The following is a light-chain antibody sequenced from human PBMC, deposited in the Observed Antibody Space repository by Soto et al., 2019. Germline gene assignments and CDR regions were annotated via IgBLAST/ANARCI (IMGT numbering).Light chain of an antibody. CDR2: SNN. J-gene: IGLJ1*01. V-gene: IGLV1-44*01. CDR3: AAWDDSLNGV. Sequence: QSALTQPLSASGAPGQRVTISCSGSSSNIGSNTVNWYQQLPGTAPKLLIYSNNQRPSGVPDRFSGSKSGTSASLAISGLQSEDEADYYCAAWDDSLNGVFGTGTKVTVL. CDR1: SSNIGSNT.